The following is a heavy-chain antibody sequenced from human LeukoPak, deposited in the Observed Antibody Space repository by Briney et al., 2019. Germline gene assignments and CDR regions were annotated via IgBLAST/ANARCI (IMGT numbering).Heavy chain of an antibody. CDR1: GFTFSDYY. D-gene: IGHD2-15*01. Sequence: GGSLRLSCAASGFTFSDYYMSWIRQAPGKGLEWVSAISGSGGSTYYADSVKGRFTISRDNSKNTLYLQMNSLRAEDTAVYYCAKAPSPRYCSGGSCYKNFDYWGQGTLVTVSS. CDR3: AKAPSPRYCSGGSCYKNFDY. J-gene: IGHJ4*02. CDR2: ISGSGGST. V-gene: IGHV3-23*01.